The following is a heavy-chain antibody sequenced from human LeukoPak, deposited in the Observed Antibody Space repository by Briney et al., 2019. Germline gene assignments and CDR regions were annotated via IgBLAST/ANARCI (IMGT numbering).Heavy chain of an antibody. D-gene: IGHD2-21*01. CDR2: INPNSGGT. V-gene: IGHV1-2*02. Sequence: GASVKVSCKASGYTFTGYYMHWVRQAPGQGLEWMGWINPNSGGTNYAQKFQGRVTMTRDTSISTAYMELSRLRSDDTAVYYCARPYSITNNDAFDIWGQGTMVTVSS. CDR3: ARPYSITNNDAFDI. J-gene: IGHJ3*02. CDR1: GYTFTGYY.